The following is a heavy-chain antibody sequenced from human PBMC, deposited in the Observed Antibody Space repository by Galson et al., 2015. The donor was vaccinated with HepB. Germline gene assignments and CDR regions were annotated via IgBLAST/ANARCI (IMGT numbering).Heavy chain of an antibody. Sequence: SLRLSCAASGFTFDDYTMHWVRQAPGKGLEWVSLISWDGGSTYYADSVKGRFTISRDNSKNSLYLQMNSLRTEDTALYYCAKDIGGVKLGAHYFDYWGQGTLVTVSS. D-gene: IGHD3-16*01. CDR3: AKDIGGVKLGAHYFDY. J-gene: IGHJ4*02. CDR2: ISWDGGST. V-gene: IGHV3-43*01. CDR1: GFTFDDYT.